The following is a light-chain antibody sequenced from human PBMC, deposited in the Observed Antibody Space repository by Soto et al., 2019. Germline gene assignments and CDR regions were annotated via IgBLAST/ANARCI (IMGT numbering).Light chain of an antibody. CDR2: EVT. V-gene: IGLV2-23*02. J-gene: IGLJ3*02. CDR1: TNDIGSYNY. Sequence: QSALTQPASVSGSPGQSITLSCAGTTNDIGSYNYVSWFQQHPGEAPKLIIFEVTHRPSGISTRFSGSKSGNTASLTISGLQAEDEADYYCCSYAGSSTSWVFGGGTKLTVL. CDR3: CSYAGSSTSWV.